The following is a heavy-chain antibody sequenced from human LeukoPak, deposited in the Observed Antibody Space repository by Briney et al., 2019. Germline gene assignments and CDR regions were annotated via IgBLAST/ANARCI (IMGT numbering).Heavy chain of an antibody. CDR3: ASAVGATLDY. CDR2: ISYDGSNK. CDR1: GFTFSSYA. Sequence: GESLRLSCAASGFTFSSYAMHWVRQAPGKGLEWVAVISYDGSNKYYADSVKGRFTISRDNSKNTLYLQMNSLRAEDTAVYYCASAVGATLDYWGQGTLVTVSS. D-gene: IGHD1-26*01. J-gene: IGHJ4*02. V-gene: IGHV3-30*01.